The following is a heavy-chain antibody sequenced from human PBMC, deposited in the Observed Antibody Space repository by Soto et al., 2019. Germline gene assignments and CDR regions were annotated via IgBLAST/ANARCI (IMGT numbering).Heavy chain of an antibody. CDR3: ARESPDASGPYDAFDI. D-gene: IGHD5-12*01. J-gene: IGHJ3*02. Sequence: GGSLRLSCAASGFTFSSYSMNWVRQAPGKGLEWVSSISSSSCYIYYADSVKGRFTISRDNAKNSLYLQMNSLRAEDTAVYYCARESPDASGPYDAFDIWGQGTMVTVSS. CDR1: GFTFSSYS. V-gene: IGHV3-21*01. CDR2: ISSSSCYI.